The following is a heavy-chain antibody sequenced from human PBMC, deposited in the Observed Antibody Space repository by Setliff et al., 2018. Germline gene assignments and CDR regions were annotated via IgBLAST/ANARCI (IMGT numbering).Heavy chain of an antibody. D-gene: IGHD3-22*01. CDR3: AHRRGDYYDSSGYYYDY. CDR1: GFSLSTSGMC. J-gene: IGHJ4*02. Sequence: SGPTLVNPTQTLTLTCTFSGFSLSTSGMCVSWIRQPPGKALEWLARIDWDDDKYYSTSLKTRLTITKDTSKNQVVLTMTNMDPVDTATYYCAHRRGDYYDSSGYYYDYWGQGTLVTVSS. V-gene: IGHV2-70*12. CDR2: IDWDDDK.